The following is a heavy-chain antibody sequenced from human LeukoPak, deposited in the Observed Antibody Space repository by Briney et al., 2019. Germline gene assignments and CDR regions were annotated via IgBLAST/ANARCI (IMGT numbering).Heavy chain of an antibody. D-gene: IGHD6-25*01. CDR3: ARSAAGLDY. V-gene: IGHV3-7*01. CDR2: IKPDGSEK. J-gene: IGHJ4*02. CDR1: GFTFSNSW. Sequence: GGSLRLSCPASGFTFSNSWMAWVRQAPGKGLEWVANIKPDGSEKHYVDSVKGRFTISKDNAKNSLYLQMNSLRVEDTAMYYCARSAAGLDYWGQGTLVTVSS.